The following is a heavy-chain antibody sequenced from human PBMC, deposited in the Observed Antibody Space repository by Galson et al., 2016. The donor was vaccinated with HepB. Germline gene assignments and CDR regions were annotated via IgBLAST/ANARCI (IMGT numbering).Heavy chain of an antibody. J-gene: IGHJ4*02. CDR2: IWYDGSNK. CDR3: ARDSGYHSFDY. Sequence: SLRLSCAASGFTFSSYGMHWVRQAPGKGLEWVAVIWYDGSNKYYADSVKGRFTISRDNSKNTLYLQMNSLRAEDTAVYYCARDSGYHSFDYWDQGTLVTVSS. V-gene: IGHV3-33*01. D-gene: IGHD3-22*01. CDR1: GFTFSSYG.